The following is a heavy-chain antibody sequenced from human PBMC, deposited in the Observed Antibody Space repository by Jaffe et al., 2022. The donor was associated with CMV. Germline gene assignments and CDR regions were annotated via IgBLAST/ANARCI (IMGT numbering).Heavy chain of an antibody. CDR1: GGSFSGYY. CDR2: INHSGST. CDR3: ARWDLSYYYYGMDV. V-gene: IGHV4-34*01. D-gene: IGHD1-26*01. J-gene: IGHJ6*02. Sequence: QVQLQQWGAGLLKPSETLSLTCAVYGGSFSGYYWSWIRQPPGKGLEWIGEINHSGSTNYNPSLKSRVTISVDTSKNQFSLKLSSVTAADTAVYYCARWDLSYYYYGMDVWGQGTTVTVSS.